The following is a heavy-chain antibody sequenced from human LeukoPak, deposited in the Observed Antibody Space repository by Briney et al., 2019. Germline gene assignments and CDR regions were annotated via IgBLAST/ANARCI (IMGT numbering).Heavy chain of an antibody. Sequence: GXXPRLSXAASGFTFSSYAMSWVRQAPGKGLEWVSAISGSGGSTYYADSVKGRFTISRDNSKNTLYLQMNSLRAEDTAVYYCAKHSRSSIDAFDIWGQGTMVTVSS. CDR3: AKHSRSSIDAFDI. V-gene: IGHV3-23*01. D-gene: IGHD6-6*01. CDR1: GFTFSSYA. J-gene: IGHJ3*02. CDR2: ISGSGGST.